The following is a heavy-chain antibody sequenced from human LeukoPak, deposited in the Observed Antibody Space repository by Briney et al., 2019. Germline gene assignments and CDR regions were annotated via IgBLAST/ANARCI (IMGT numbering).Heavy chain of an antibody. V-gene: IGHV1-46*01. CDR3: ARGAPTTRIGAGRFDY. CDR2: INPSGGGT. D-gene: IGHD5-12*01. CDR1: GYSLTNYY. J-gene: IGHJ4*02. Sequence: AASVKVSCKAFGYSLTNYYVHWVRQAPGQGLEWMGEINPSGGGTSYAQKFQGRITVTRDTYTNTVYMDLSSLRSEDTATYYCARGAPTTRIGAGRFDYWGQGSLLTVVS.